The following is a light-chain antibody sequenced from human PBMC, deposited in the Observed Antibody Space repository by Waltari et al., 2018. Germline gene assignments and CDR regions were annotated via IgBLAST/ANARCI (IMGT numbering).Light chain of an antibody. CDR3: QQYGSSVMYT. J-gene: IGKJ2*01. CDR1: QSLSKRY. V-gene: IGKV3-20*01. Sequence: VLTQSPGTLSLSPGERVTLSCRASQSLSKRYLAWYQQKPGQTPRLLIYGASSRAAGIPDRFSGSGSGTDFTLTISRLEPEDFAMYYCQQYGSSVMYTFGQGTKREIK. CDR2: GAS.